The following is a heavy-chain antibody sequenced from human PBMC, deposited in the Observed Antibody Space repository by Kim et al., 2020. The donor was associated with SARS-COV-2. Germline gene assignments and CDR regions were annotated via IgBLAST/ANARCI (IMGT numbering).Heavy chain of an antibody. J-gene: IGHJ4*02. CDR2: INPSGGST. Sequence: ASVKVSCKASGYTFTSYYMHWVRQAPGQGLEWMGLINPSGGSTRLAQKFQGRVTMISDTYTSTVYMELSSLTSDDTAVYFCAREAAHTAPDFWGQGTLGT. V-gene: IGHV1-46*01. CDR1: GYTFTSYY. CDR3: AREAAHTAPDF. D-gene: IGHD4-17*01.